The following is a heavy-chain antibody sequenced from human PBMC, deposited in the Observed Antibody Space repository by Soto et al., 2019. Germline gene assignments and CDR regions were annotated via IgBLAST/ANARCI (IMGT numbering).Heavy chain of an antibody. Sequence: SETLSLTCTVSGGSFGSSAYYWGWIRRAPGKGLEWIGSINSSGSTFSNPSLKSRVTLSVDTSKNQFSLKLTSVTAADTALYYCSRRAPEGFDPWGQGTLVTVS. J-gene: IGHJ5*02. CDR2: INSSGST. CDR1: GGSFGSSAYY. V-gene: IGHV4-39*01. CDR3: SRRAPEGFDP.